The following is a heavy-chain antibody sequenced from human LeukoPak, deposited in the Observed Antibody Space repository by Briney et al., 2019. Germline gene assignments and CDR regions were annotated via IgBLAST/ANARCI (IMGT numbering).Heavy chain of an antibody. CDR3: AVNSTRHTFDI. D-gene: IGHD5-24*01. V-gene: IGHV4-59*08. CDR1: GGSISTYY. Sequence: SETLSLTCTVSGGSISTYYWSWIRQSPGKGLEWIGSVYYSGSTNYNPSLKSRVSISVDTSKNQFSLELSSVTAADTAVYYCAVNSTRHTFDIWGQGKMVTVSS. CDR2: VYYSGST. J-gene: IGHJ3*02.